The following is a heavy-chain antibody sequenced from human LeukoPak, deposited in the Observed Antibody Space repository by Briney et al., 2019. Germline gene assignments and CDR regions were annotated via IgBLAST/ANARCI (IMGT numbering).Heavy chain of an antibody. CDR1: GFTLTYHY. D-gene: IGHD4-17*01. CDR3: ARDPDYGDPY. J-gene: IGHJ4*02. V-gene: IGHV3-11*01. CDR2: ITSSGTTT. Sequence: PGGSLRLSCTVSGFTLTYHYMSGFRQSPGRGLEWISWITSSGTTTDYADSVKGRFTISRDNTKNSVYLQMSSLRADDTAVYYCARDPDYGDPYWGQGTLVTVSS.